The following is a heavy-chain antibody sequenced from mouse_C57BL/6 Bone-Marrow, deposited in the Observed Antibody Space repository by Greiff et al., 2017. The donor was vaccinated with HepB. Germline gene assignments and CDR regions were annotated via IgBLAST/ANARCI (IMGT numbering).Heavy chain of an antibody. J-gene: IGHJ2*01. V-gene: IGHV1-72*01. CDR2: IDPNSGGT. CDR3: ARAGWLLDY. D-gene: IGHD2-3*01. Sequence: GRGLEWIGRIDPNSGGTKYNEKFKSKATLTVDKPSSTAYMQLSSLTSEDSAVSYCARAGWLLDYWGQGTTLTVSS.